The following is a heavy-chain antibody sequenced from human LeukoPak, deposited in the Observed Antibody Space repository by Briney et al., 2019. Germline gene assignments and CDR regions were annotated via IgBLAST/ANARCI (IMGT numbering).Heavy chain of an antibody. V-gene: IGHV4-34*01. CDR2: INHSGST. D-gene: IGHD6-6*01. CDR1: GGSFSGYY. CDR3: ARSDEQLVFSR. Sequence: PSETLSLTCAVSGGSFSGYYWNWIRQPPGKGLEWIGEINHSGSTNYNPSLKSRVTISVDTSKNQFSLKLSSVTAADTAVYYCARSDEQLVFSRWGQGTLVTVSS. J-gene: IGHJ4*02.